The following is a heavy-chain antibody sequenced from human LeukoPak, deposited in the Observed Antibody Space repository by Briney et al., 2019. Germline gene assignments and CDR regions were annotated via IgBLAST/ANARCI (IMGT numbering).Heavy chain of an antibody. CDR3: ARYGSGSTWFDP. Sequence: PSETLSLTCTVSGGSISSDNYQWSWIRQPPGKGLEWIGYINYSGSTYYNPSLKSRVTISEDTSKNQFSLKLTSVTAADTAVYYCARYGSGSTWFDPWGQGTLVTVSS. V-gene: IGHV4-30-4*01. D-gene: IGHD3-10*01. J-gene: IGHJ5*02. CDR1: GGSISSDNYQ. CDR2: INYSGST.